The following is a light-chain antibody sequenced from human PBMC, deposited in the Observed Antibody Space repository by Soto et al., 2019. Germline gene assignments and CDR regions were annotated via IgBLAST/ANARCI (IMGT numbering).Light chain of an antibody. V-gene: IGLV2-23*01. CDR1: SSDVGGYIL. J-gene: IGLJ1*01. Sequence: QSVLTQPASVSGSPGQSITISCTGTSSDVGGYILVSWYQQHPGKAPKLMIYEGSKRPSGVSNRFSGSKSGNTASLTISGLQAEDEADYYCCSYAGSSTYVFGTGTKATVL. CDR3: CSYAGSSTYV. CDR2: EGS.